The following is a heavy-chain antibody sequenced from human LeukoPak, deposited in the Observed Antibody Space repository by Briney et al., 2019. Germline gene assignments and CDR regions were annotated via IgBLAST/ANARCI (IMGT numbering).Heavy chain of an antibody. J-gene: IGHJ4*02. V-gene: IGHV4-30-4*01. D-gene: IGHD4-17*01. CDR1: GGSISSGDYY. Sequence: SQTLSLTCTVSGGSISSGDYYWSWIRQPPGKGLEWIGYIYYSGSTYYNPSLKSRVTISVDTSKNQFSLKLSSVTAADTAVYYCAKAVTMTPLGTWYFDYWGQGTLVTVSS. CDR2: IYYSGST. CDR3: AKAVTMTPLGTWYFDY.